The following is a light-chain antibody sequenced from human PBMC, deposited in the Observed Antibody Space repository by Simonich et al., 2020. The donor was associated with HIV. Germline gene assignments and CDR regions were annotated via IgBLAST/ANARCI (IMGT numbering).Light chain of an antibody. CDR1: QSVGSY. CDR2: GAS. Sequence: DIVLTQSPATLSLSPGQRGTLSCGASQSVGSYLAWYQQKPGQAPRLLISGASTRATGIPARFSGSGSGTEFTLTISSLQSEDFAVYYCQQYNNWPPPITFGQGTRLEIK. CDR3: QQYNNWPPPIT. J-gene: IGKJ5*01. V-gene: IGKV3-15*01.